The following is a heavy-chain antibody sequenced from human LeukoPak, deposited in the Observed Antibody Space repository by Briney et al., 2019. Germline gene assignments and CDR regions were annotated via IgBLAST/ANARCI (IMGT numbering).Heavy chain of an antibody. CDR3: AKDIAAAGLSYFDY. CDR1: GFTFDDYA. CDR2: ISWNSGSI. J-gene: IGHJ4*02. V-gene: IGHV3-9*01. D-gene: IGHD6-13*01. Sequence: PGGSLRLSCAASGFTFDDYAMHWVRQAPGKGLEWVSGISWNSGSIGYADSVKGRFTISRDNAKNSLYPQMNSLRAEDTALYYCAKDIAAAGLSYFDYWGQRTLVTVSS.